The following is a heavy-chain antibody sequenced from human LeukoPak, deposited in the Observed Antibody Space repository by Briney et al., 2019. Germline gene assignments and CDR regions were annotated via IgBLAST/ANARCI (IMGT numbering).Heavy chain of an antibody. Sequence: GGSLRLSCAASGFIFSSYGMHWVRQAPGKGLEWVAVISHDGGNKNYADSVKGRFTISRDNAKNSLYLQINSLRAEDTALYHCARWTFIGVAGPENYWGQGTLVTVSS. D-gene: IGHD6-19*01. CDR3: ARWTFIGVAGPENY. V-gene: IGHV3-30*03. J-gene: IGHJ4*01. CDR2: ISHDGGNK. CDR1: GFIFSSYG.